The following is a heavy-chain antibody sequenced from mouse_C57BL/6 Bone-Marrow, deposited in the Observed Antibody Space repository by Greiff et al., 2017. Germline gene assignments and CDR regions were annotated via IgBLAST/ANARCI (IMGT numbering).Heavy chain of an antibody. V-gene: IGHV6-6*01. J-gene: IGHJ2*01. CDR3: TRDGSSSFDY. D-gene: IGHD1-1*01. CDR1: GFTFSDSW. Sequence: EVKLMESGGGLVQPGGSMTLSCAASGFTFSDSWMDWVRQSPEKGLEWVAEIRNKANNHATYYAESVKGRFTISRDDSKSSVYLQMNSLRAEDTGIYYCTRDGSSSFDYWGQGTTLTVSS. CDR2: IRNKANNHAT.